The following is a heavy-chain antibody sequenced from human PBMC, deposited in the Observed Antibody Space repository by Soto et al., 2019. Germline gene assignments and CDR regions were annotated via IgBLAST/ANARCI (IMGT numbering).Heavy chain of an antibody. J-gene: IGHJ4*02. D-gene: IGHD2-21*02. CDR1: GGSISNYR. CDR3: ARDGMTTGDT. V-gene: IGHV4-4*07. CDR2: IFSSGAT. Sequence: SETLSLTCSVSGGSISNYRWSWIRQPAGKGLEWIGRIFSSGATNYNPSLKSRLTISVDTSNNQFSLRLTSVTAADTAVYYCARDGMTTGDTWGPGTLVTVSS.